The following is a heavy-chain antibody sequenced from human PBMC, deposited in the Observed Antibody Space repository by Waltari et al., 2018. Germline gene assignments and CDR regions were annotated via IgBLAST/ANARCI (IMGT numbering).Heavy chain of an antibody. J-gene: IGHJ4*02. CDR1: GYTFTDYY. CDR3: ATDLVYCSGGSCGGYFDY. CDR2: GDPDDGEP. V-gene: IGHV1-69-2*01. Sequence: EVQLVQSGAEVKKPGATVKISCKASGYTFTDYYMHWVQQAPGKGLEWMGRGDPDDGEPIYADKFKRRFTITAYTSTDTAYMELSSLRSEDTALYYCATDLVYCSGGSCGGYFDYWGQGTLVTVSS. D-gene: IGHD2-15*01.